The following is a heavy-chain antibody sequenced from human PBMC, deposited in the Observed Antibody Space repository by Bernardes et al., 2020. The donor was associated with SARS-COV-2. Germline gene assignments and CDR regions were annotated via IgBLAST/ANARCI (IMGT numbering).Heavy chain of an antibody. V-gene: IGHV4-59*01. CDR3: ARGGYYDSRGYYYVGPHDAFDI. CDR1: GGSISSYY. D-gene: IGHD3-22*01. Sequence: LETLCLTCTVSGGSISSYYWSWIRQPPGKGLEWIGYIYYSGSTNNNPSLKSRVTISVDTSKNQFSLKLSSVTAADTAVYYCARGGYYDSRGYYYVGPHDAFDIWGQGTVVTVSS. CDR2: IYYSGST. J-gene: IGHJ3*02.